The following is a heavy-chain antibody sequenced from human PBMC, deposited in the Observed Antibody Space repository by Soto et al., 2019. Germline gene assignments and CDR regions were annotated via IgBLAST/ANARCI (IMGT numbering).Heavy chain of an antibody. Sequence: EVLVVESGGGLVEPGGSLRLSCATSGFTFSTAWMTWVRQAPGKGLEWVGYIKSRIDGGTADYAAPVKDRFTISRDDSKNTLYLQMNSLKSEDTAVYYCTYLHYEHWGQGTLVTVSS. CDR2: IKSRIDGGTA. D-gene: IGHD3-10*01. V-gene: IGHV3-15*01. CDR1: GFTFSTAW. CDR3: TYLHYEH. J-gene: IGHJ1*01.